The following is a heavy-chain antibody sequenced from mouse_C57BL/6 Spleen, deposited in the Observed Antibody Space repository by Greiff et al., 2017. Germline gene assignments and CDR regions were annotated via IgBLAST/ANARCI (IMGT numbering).Heavy chain of an antibody. V-gene: IGHV1-42*01. Sequence: VQLKQSGPELVKPGASVKISCKASGYSFTGYYMNWVKQSPEKSLEWIGEINPSTGGTTYNQKFKAKATLTVDKSSSTAYMQLKSLTSEDSAVYYCARDGSERFDYWGQGTTLTVSS. CDR3: ARDGSERFDY. J-gene: IGHJ2*01. CDR1: GYSFTGYY. CDR2: INPSTGGT. D-gene: IGHD1-1*01.